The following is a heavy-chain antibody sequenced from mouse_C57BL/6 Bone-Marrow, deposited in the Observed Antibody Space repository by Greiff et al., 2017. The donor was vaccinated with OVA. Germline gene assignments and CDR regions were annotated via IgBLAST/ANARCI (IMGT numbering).Heavy chain of an antibody. J-gene: IGHJ3*01. Sequence: QVQLQQSGPELARPWASVKISCQAFYTFSRRVHFAIRDTNYWMQWVKQRPGQGLEWIGAIYPGNGDTSYNQKFKGKATLTADKSTSTADMQLSRLTSEDAAVYYGALIYYGNYDWFAYWGQGTLVTVSA. CDR3: SEDAAVYYGALIYYGNYDWFAY. V-gene: IGHV1-87*01. CDR2: GQGLEWIG. CDR1: YTFSRRVH. D-gene: IGHD2-1*01.